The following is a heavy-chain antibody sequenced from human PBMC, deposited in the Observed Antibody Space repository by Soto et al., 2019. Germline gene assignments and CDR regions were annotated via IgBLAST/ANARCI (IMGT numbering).Heavy chain of an antibody. CDR3: AREPRYCLGGSCSITGDAFDI. CDR2: ISNRGDT. Sequence: EVQLVESGGGLVQPGGSLRLSCTASGFIVSDTYMNWVRQAPGKGLEWVSVISNRGDTHYADSVRGRFSLSRDIADNTLHLQMNILRVEDTAVYYCAREPRYCLGGSCSITGDAFDIWGQGTMVTVSS. D-gene: IGHD2-15*01. CDR1: GFIVSDTY. V-gene: IGHV3-66*01. J-gene: IGHJ3*02.